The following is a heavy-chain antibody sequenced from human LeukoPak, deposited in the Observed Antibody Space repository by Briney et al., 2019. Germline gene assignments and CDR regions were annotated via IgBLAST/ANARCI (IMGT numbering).Heavy chain of an antibody. D-gene: IGHD5-18*01. CDR1: GFTFDDYA. V-gene: IGHV3-43D*03. Sequence: GGSLRLSCAASGFTFDDYAMHWVRQAPGKGLEWVSLISWDGGSTYYADSVKGRFTISRENAKNSLYLQMSSLRAEDAAVYYCAKGGGYSYGTYYFDYWGQGTLVTVSS. J-gene: IGHJ4*02. CDR3: AKGGGYSYGTYYFDY. CDR2: ISWDGGST.